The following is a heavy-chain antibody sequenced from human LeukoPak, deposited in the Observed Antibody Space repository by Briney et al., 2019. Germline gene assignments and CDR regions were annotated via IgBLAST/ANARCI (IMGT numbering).Heavy chain of an antibody. CDR3: ARAFSGRATYYFDY. CDR2: IYTSGST. D-gene: IGHD1-26*01. Sequence: SETLSLTCTVSGGSISSYYWSWIRQPAGKGLEWIGRIYTSGSTNYNPSLKSRVTISVDTSKNQFSLKLSSVTAADTAVYYCARAFSGRATYYFDYWGQGTLVTVSS. J-gene: IGHJ4*02. CDR1: GGSISSYY. V-gene: IGHV4-4*07.